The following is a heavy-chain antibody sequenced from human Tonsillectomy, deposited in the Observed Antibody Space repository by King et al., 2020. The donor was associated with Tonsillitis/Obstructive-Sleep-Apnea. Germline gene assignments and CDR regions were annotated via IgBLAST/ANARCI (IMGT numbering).Heavy chain of an antibody. Sequence: VQLVESGGGLVQPGGSLRLSCAASGFTFSSYEMNWVRQAPGKGLEWVSYISSSGSTIYYADSVKGRFTISRDNAKNSLYLQMNSLRAEDTAVYYCARGGDVVVAANTLTSDAFDIWGQGTMVTVSS. CDR3: ARGGDVVVAANTLTSDAFDI. CDR1: GFTFSSYE. J-gene: IGHJ3*02. D-gene: IGHD2-15*01. V-gene: IGHV3-48*03. CDR2: ISSSGSTI.